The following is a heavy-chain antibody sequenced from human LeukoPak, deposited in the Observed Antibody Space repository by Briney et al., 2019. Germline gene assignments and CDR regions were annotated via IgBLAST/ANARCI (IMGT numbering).Heavy chain of an antibody. J-gene: IGHJ5*02. Sequence: SETLFLTCTVSGGSISSGGYYWSWIRQPPGKGLEWIGYIYHSGSTYYNPSLKSRVTISVDRSKNQFSLKLSSVTAADTAVYYCAREILPPTGYNWFDPWGQGTLVTVSS. V-gene: IGHV4-30-2*01. CDR3: AREILPPTGYNWFDP. D-gene: IGHD4-11*01. CDR1: GGSISSGGYY. CDR2: IYHSGST.